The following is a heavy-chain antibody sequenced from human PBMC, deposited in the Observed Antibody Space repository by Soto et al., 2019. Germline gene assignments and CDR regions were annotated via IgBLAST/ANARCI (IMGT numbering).Heavy chain of an antibody. V-gene: IGHV3-48*03. Sequence: EVQLVESGGGLVQPGGSLRLSCVGSGFRFNEYEINWVRQAPGKGLEGIAYINSGGSLIYYAASVKGRFTISRDNYKDSVYLQMNSLRADDTALYYCARETSYGQSATIVGELWGQGTLVTVSS. CDR3: ARETSYGQSATIVGEL. CDR2: INSGGSLI. J-gene: IGHJ4*02. D-gene: IGHD3-10*01. CDR1: GFRFNEYE.